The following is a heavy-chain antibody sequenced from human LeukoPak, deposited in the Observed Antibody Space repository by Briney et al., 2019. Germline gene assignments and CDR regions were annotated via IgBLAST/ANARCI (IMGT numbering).Heavy chain of an antibody. CDR1: GFTFSNAW. J-gene: IGHJ4*02. Sequence: GGSLRLSCAASGFTFSNAWMSWVRQSPGKGLEWVGRIRSKIDGGTTDYAAPVKGRFTISRDDSKNTPYLQMNSLKTEDTAVYYCTTAAVHWGQGNPGHRLL. CDR3: TTAAVH. V-gene: IGHV3-15*01. CDR2: IRSKIDGGTT.